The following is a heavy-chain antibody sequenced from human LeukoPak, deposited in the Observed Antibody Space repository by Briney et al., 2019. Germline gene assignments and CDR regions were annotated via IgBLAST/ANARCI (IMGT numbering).Heavy chain of an antibody. J-gene: IGHJ4*02. CDR3: ARARSLVYSSGWYQSVYYFDY. CDR2: INHSGST. V-gene: IGHV4-34*01. Sequence: SETLSLTCAVYGGSFSGYYWSWIRQPPGKGLEWIGEINHSGSTNYNPSLKSRVTISVDTSKNQFSLKLSSVTAADTAVYYCARARSLVYSSGWYQSVYYFDYWGQGTLVAVSS. CDR1: GGSFSGYY. D-gene: IGHD6-19*01.